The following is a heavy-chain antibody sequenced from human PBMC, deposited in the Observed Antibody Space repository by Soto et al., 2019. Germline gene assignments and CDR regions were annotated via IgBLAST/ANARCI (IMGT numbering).Heavy chain of an antibody. J-gene: IGHJ4*02. CDR2: MSYDGNSK. D-gene: IGHD2-21*01. CDR3: ARGRTVRDHDDFDL. V-gene: IGHV3-30-3*01. CDR1: GFTFSSYS. Sequence: QVQLVESGGGVVQPGRSLRLSGAASGFTFSSYSMHWVRQAPGKGLEWVAAMSYDGNSKYFADSVKGRFTISRDNSKNTLSLQMNSLGAEYSAVYYCARGRTVRDHDDFDLWGQGTLVTVSS.